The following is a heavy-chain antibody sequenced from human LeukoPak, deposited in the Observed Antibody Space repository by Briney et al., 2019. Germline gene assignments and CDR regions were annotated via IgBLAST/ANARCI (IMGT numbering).Heavy chain of an antibody. CDR1: GGSVSSSRYY. V-gene: IGHV4-61*01. D-gene: IGHD6-13*01. CDR2: IYYSGST. J-gene: IGHJ6*03. Sequence: SETLSLTCPVSGGSVSSSRYYWSWIRQPPGKGLEWIGYIYYSGSTNYNPSLKSRVTISVDTSKNQFSLKLSSVTAADTAVYYCARTKQQLADYYYYYYMDVWGKGTTVTVSS. CDR3: ARTKQQLADYYYYYYMDV.